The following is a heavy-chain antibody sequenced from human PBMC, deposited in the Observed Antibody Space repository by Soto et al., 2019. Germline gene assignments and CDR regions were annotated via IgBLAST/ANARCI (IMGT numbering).Heavy chain of an antibody. CDR1: GYTFTSYG. J-gene: IGHJ4*02. V-gene: IGHV1-18*01. CDR3: ARDQMEDDFWSGPMPYYFDY. CDR2: ISAYNGNT. D-gene: IGHD3-3*01. Sequence: VASVKVSCKASGYTFTSYGISWVRQAPGQGLEWMGWISAYNGNTNYAQKLQGRVTMTTDTSTSTAYMELRSLRSDDTAVYYCARDQMEDDFWSGPMPYYFDYWGQGTLVTVSS.